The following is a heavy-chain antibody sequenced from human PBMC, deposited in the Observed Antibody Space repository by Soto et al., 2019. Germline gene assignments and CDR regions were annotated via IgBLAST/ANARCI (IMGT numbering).Heavy chain of an antibody. Sequence: QVQLQESGPGLVKPSETLSLTCTVSGGSVSSGSYYWSWIRQPPGKGLEWIGYIYYSGSTNYNLSHKSRVTISVDTYKNQFSLTLSSVTAADTAVYYCARDRVPYYDILTGVDAPYYFDYWGQGTLVTVSS. CDR1: GGSVSSGSYY. J-gene: IGHJ4*02. V-gene: IGHV4-61*01. CDR2: IYYSGST. CDR3: ARDRVPYYDILTGVDAPYYFDY. D-gene: IGHD3-9*01.